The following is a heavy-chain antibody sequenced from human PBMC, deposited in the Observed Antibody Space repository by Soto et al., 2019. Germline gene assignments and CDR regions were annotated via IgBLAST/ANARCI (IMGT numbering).Heavy chain of an antibody. CDR3: ARGVGVGGYDSGFDY. CDR1: GGSISSYY. J-gene: IGHJ4*02. Sequence: QVQLQESGPGLVKPSETLSLTCTVSGGSISSYYWSWIRQPPGKGLEWIGYIYYSGSTNYNPSLKSRVTISVDTSKNQCSRKLSSVTAADTAVYYCARGVGVGGYDSGFDYWGQGTLVTVSS. V-gene: IGHV4-59*01. D-gene: IGHD5-12*01. CDR2: IYYSGST.